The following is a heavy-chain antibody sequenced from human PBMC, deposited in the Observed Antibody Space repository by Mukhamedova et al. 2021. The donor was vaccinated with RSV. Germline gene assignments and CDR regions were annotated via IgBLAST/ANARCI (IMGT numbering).Heavy chain of an antibody. J-gene: IGHJ4*02. Sequence: SRGLEWLGVTYYRSRWYNIYAESVKSRITIDPDTSTNQFSLHLNSVTPEDTAVYYCARADKYCGGNCYSRFLDYWGQGTLVTVSS. CDR3: ARADKYCGGNCYSRFLDY. D-gene: IGHD2-21*01. CDR2: TYYRSRWYN. V-gene: IGHV6-1*01.